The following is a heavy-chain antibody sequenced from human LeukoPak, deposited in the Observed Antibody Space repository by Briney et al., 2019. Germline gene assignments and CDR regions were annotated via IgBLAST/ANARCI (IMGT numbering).Heavy chain of an antibody. CDR1: GYTFTGYY. V-gene: IGHV1-2*02. J-gene: IGHJ6*03. CDR3: ARARGTYYYYMDV. CDR2: INPNSGGT. D-gene: IGHD2-15*01. Sequence: ASVKVSCKASGYTFTGYYMHWVRQAPGQGLEWMGWINPNSGGTNYAQKFQGRVTMTRDTSISTAYTELSRLRSDDTAVYYCARARGTYYYYMDVWGKGTTVTVSS.